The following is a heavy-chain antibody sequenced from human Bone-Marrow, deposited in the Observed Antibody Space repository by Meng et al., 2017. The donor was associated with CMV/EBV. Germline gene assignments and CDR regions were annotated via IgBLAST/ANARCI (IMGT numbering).Heavy chain of an antibody. CDR3: AKVQWLPMSQNYYHYFGMDV. CDR2: INWNGGST. D-gene: IGHD5-12*01. CDR1: GFRFDHYG. Sequence: GESLKISCVASGFRFDHYGMTWVRQAPGKGLEWVSGINWNGGSTGYADSVRGRFIISRDNVRKSLYLQMNSLRAGDTAVYYCAKVQWLPMSQNYYHYFGMDVWGQGTTVTVSS. J-gene: IGHJ6*02. V-gene: IGHV3-20*04.